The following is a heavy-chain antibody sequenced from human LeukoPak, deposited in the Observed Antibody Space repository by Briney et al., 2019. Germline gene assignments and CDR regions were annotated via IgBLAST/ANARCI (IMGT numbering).Heavy chain of an antibody. D-gene: IGHD6-19*01. Sequence: ASVKVSCKASGGTFSRYAISWVRQAPGQGLEWMGGIIPIFGTANYAQKFQGRVTITTDESTSTAYMELSSLRSEDTAVYYCARGKYSSGWYQWLSYWGQGTLVTVSS. CDR1: GGTFSRYA. CDR2: IIPIFGTA. J-gene: IGHJ4*02. V-gene: IGHV1-69*05. CDR3: ARGKYSSGWYQWLSY.